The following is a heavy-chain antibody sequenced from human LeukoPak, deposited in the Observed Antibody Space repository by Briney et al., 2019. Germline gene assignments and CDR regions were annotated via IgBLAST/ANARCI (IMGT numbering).Heavy chain of an antibody. V-gene: IGHV1-69*05. CDR1: GHTFSSYA. Sequence: ASVSVSCKASGHTFSSYAISWVRQAPGQGLEWMGGIIPIFGTANYAQKFQGRVTITTDDSTSTAYMARSSLRSEDKAVYYCASVPSRSGYCSGGSCYPHFDYWGQGTLVTVSS. CDR3: ASVPSRSGYCSGGSCYPHFDY. J-gene: IGHJ4*02. D-gene: IGHD2-15*01. CDR2: IIPIFGTA.